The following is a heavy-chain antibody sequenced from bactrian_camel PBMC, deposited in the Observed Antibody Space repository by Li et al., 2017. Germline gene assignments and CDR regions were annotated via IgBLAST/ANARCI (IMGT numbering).Heavy chain of an antibody. Sequence: QLVESGGGLVQPGGSLRLSCAASGFTFSIVSMYWVHQAPGKGLKWVSSINSGGRNTYYADSVKGRFTISRDNAKNTVYLQMNGLKSEDTAVYYCVRDQVDGDGVPDLGYWGQGTQVTVS. V-gene: IGHV3S25*01. D-gene: IGHD3*01. CDR3: VRDQVDGDGVPDLGY. CDR2: INSGGRNT. J-gene: IGHJ6*01. CDR1: GFTFSIVS.